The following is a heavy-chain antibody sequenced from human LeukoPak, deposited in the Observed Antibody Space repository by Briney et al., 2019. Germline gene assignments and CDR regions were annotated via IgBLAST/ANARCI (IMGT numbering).Heavy chain of an antibody. CDR3: ARVNPYSGSYSADY. D-gene: IGHD1-26*01. V-gene: IGHV4-61*02. CDR1: GGSISSGSYY. J-gene: IGHJ4*02. Sequence: TSQTLSLTCTVSGGSISSGSYYWSWTRQPAGKGLEWIGRIYTSGSTNYNPSLKSRVTISVDTSKNQFSLKLSSVTAADTAVYYCARVNPYSGSYSADYWGQGTLVTVSS. CDR2: IYTSGST.